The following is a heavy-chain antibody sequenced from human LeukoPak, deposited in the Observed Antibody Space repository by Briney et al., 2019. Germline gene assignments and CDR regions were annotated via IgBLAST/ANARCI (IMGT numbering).Heavy chain of an antibody. CDR2: IKQDASEK. D-gene: IGHD5-24*01. CDR3: ARDTLGSERWLHKWEGYYLDY. Sequence: GGSLRLSCAASGFTFSSYWMSWVRQAPGKGLEWVGNIKQDASEKYYVDSVNGRFTISRDNAKNSLYLQMNSLRAEDTAFYYCARDTLGSERWLHKWEGYYLDYWGQGTLVTVSS. CDR1: GFTFSSYW. V-gene: IGHV3-7*01. J-gene: IGHJ4*02.